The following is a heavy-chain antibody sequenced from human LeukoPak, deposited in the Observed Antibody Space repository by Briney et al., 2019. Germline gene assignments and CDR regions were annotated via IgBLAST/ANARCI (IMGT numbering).Heavy chain of an antibody. D-gene: IGHD6-13*01. CDR3: ARDQGSSSWYGSDY. V-gene: IGHV1-3*01. CDR2: INAGNGNT. CDR1: GYTFTSYA. J-gene: IGHJ4*02. Sequence: GASVKVSCKASGYTFTSYAMHWVRQAPGQRPEWMGWINAGNGNTKYSQKFQGRVTITRDTSASTAYMEPSSLRSEDTAVYYCARDQGSSSWYGSDYWGQGTLVTVSS.